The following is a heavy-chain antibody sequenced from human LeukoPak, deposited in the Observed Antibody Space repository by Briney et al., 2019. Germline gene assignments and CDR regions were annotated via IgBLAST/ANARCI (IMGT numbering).Heavy chain of an antibody. J-gene: IGHJ3*02. CDR2: IYHSGST. V-gene: IGHV4-4*02. CDR3: ARVGIAVAGTSLGAFDI. CDR1: GGSISSSNW. Sequence: SGTLSLTCAVSGGSISSSNWWSWVRQPPGKGLEWIGEIYHSGSTNYNPSLKSRVTISVDMSKNQFSLKLSSVTAADTAVYYCARVGIAVAGTSLGAFDIWGQGTMVTVSS. D-gene: IGHD6-19*01.